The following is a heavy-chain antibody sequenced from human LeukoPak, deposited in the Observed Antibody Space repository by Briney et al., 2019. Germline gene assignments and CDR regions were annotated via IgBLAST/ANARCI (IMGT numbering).Heavy chain of an antibody. D-gene: IGHD6-6*01. CDR1: GGTFSSYA. CDR2: IIPIFGTA. V-gene: IGHV1-69*01. J-gene: IGHJ1*01. CDR3: ATGGDEYSSSSEYFQH. Sequence: GSSVKVSCKASGGTFSSYATSWVRQAPGQGLEWMGGIIPIFGTANYAQKFQGRVTITADESTSTAYMELSSLRSEDTAVYYCATGGDEYSSSSEYFQHWGQGTLVTVSS.